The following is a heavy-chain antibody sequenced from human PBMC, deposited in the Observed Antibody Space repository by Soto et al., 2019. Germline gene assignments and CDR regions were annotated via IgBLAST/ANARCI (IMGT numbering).Heavy chain of an antibody. V-gene: IGHV4-61*01. CDR3: ARGYCSGGSCYSPFFADAFDI. J-gene: IGHJ3*02. Sequence: SETLSLTCTVSGGSVSSSSYYWGWVRQPQGKGLEWIGYIYYTGSSNYNPSLKSRVTLSVDTSKNQFSLKLSSVTAADTVVYYCARGYCSGGSCYSPFFADAFDIWGQGTMVTVSS. CDR1: GGSVSSSSYY. D-gene: IGHD2-15*01. CDR2: IYYTGSS.